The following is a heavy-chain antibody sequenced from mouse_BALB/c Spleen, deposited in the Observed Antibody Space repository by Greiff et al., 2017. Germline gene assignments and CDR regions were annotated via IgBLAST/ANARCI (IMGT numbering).Heavy chain of an antibody. Sequence: EVHLVESGGGLVKPGGSLKLSCAASGFTFSSYAMSWVRQSPEKRLEWVAEISSGGSYTYYPDTVTGRFTISRDNAKNTLYLEMSSLRSEDTAMYYCARDGDYGSSYGVYFDYWGQGTTLTVSS. V-gene: IGHV5-9-4*01. CDR3: ARDGDYGSSYGVYFDY. CDR1: GFTFSSYA. D-gene: IGHD1-1*01. CDR2: ISSGGSYT. J-gene: IGHJ2*01.